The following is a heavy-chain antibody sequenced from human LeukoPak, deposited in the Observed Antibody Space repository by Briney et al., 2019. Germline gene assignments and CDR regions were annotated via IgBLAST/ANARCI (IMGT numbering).Heavy chain of an antibody. CDR3: ARRIEVDILTGYSNGLVSFDI. Sequence: ASVKVSCKASGYTFTSYGISWVRQAPGQGLEWMGWISAYNGNTNYAQKLQGRVTMTTDTSTSTAYMGLRSLRSDDTAVYYCARRIEVDILTGYSNGLVSFDIWGQGTMVTVSS. V-gene: IGHV1-18*04. CDR2: ISAYNGNT. D-gene: IGHD3-9*01. J-gene: IGHJ3*02. CDR1: GYTFTSYG.